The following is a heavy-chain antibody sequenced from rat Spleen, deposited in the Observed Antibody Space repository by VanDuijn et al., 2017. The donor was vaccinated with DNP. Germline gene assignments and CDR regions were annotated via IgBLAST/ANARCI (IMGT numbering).Heavy chain of an antibody. CDR3: ARGVYYYSETYWYFDF. CDR1: GFTFSSYW. CDR2: INTDGGST. J-gene: IGHJ1*01. D-gene: IGHD1-1*01. Sequence: EVQLVETGGGLVQPGRSLKLSCVASGFTFSSYWMYWIRQAPGKGLEWVASINTDGGSTYYPDSVKGRFTISRDNAKSTLYLQMNSLRSEDTATYYCARGVYYYSETYWYFDFWGPGTMVTVSS. V-gene: IGHV5-58*01.